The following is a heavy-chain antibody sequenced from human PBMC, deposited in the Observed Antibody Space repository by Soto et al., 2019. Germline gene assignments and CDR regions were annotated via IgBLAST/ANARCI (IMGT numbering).Heavy chain of an antibody. J-gene: IGHJ4*02. D-gene: IGHD3-22*01. CDR1: GGSISSSNW. CDR2: IYHSGST. V-gene: IGHV4-4*02. CDR3: ARKGAAYYDSSGYTAWDY. Sequence: QVQLQESGPGLVKPSGTLSLTCAVSGGSISSSNWWSWVRQPPGKGLEWSGEIYHSGSTNYNPSLKSRVTISVDTSKNQFSLKLSSVTAADTGVYYCARKGAAYYDSSGYTAWDYWGQGTLVTVSS.